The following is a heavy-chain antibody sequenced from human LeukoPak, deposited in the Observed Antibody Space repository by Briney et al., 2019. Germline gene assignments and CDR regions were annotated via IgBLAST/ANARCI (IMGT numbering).Heavy chain of an antibody. CDR2: IIPIFGTA. CDR3: ARNRPPSLFGVVEQNAFDL. Sequence: ASVKVSCKASGSTFSSYAISWVRQAPGQGLEWMGGIIPIFGTANYAQKFQGRVTITTDESTSTAYMELSSLRSEDTAVYYCARNRPPSLFGVVEQNAFDLWGQGTMVTVSS. CDR1: GSTFSSYA. J-gene: IGHJ3*01. D-gene: IGHD3-3*01. V-gene: IGHV1-69*05.